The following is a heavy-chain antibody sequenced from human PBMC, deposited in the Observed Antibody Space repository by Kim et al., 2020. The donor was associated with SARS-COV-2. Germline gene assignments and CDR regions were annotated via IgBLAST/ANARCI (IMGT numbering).Heavy chain of an antibody. CDR2: TYYRSKWYN. D-gene: IGHD1-26*01. CDR3: ARDSAVSRAEDLVGASPPNYSYYDGMDV. Sequence: SQTLSLTCAISGDSVSSNSAAWNWIRQSPSRGLEWLGRTYYRSKWYNDYAVSVKSRITINPDTSKNQFSLQLNSVTPEDTAVYYCARDSAVSRAEDLVGASPPNYSYYDGMDVWGQGTTVTVSS. J-gene: IGHJ6*02. CDR1: GDSVSSNSAA. V-gene: IGHV6-1*01.